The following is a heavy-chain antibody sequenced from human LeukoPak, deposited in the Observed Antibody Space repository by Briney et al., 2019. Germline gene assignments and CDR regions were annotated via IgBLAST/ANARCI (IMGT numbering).Heavy chain of an antibody. J-gene: IGHJ4*02. Sequence: SETLSLTCAVSGGSISSGGYSWSWIRQPPGKGLEWIGYIYHSGSTYYNPSLKSRVTISVDRSKNQFSLKLSSVTAADTAVYYCARRRESSSSQSDYWGQGTLVTVSS. CDR3: ARRRESSSSQSDY. CDR1: GGSISSGGYS. CDR2: IYHSGST. D-gene: IGHD6-6*01. V-gene: IGHV4-30-2*01.